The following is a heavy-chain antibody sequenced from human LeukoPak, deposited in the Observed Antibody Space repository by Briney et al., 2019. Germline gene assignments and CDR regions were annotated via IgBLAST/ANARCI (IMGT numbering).Heavy chain of an antibody. Sequence: SETLSLTCTVSGGSISSYYWSWIRQPAGKGLEWIGRIYPSGSTNYNPSLTSRVTMSVDTSMNQFSLKLSSVTAADTAVYYCARDSVRGFVVVTANAFDIWGQGTMVTVSS. D-gene: IGHD2-21*02. CDR2: IYPSGST. CDR1: GGSISSYY. V-gene: IGHV4-4*07. J-gene: IGHJ3*02. CDR3: ARDSVRGFVVVTANAFDI.